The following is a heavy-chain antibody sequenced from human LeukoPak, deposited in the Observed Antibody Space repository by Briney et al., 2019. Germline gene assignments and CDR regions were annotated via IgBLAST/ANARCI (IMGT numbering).Heavy chain of an antibody. CDR2: IYYRGST. V-gene: IGHV4-59*08. Sequence: SETLSLTCTVSVGSISTYYWNWIRQPPGKGLEWIGYIYYRGSTKYNPSLTSRVSVSIDTSKNQFSLKLTSVTAADTAVYYCARRAGTTFDYWGQGILVSVSS. J-gene: IGHJ4*02. CDR3: ARRAGTTFDY. D-gene: IGHD3-10*01. CDR1: VGSISTYY.